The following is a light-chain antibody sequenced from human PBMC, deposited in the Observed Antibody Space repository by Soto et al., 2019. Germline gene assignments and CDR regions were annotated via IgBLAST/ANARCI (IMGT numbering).Light chain of an antibody. CDR1: QSVSSY. Sequence: PPTLFMSPGERATLSCRASQSVSSYLAWYQQKPGQAPRLLIYDASNRATGIPARFSGSGSGTDFTLTISSLEPEDFAVYYCQQRSNWPPITFGQGTRLEIK. CDR2: DAS. V-gene: IGKV3-11*01. J-gene: IGKJ5*01. CDR3: QQRSNWPPIT.